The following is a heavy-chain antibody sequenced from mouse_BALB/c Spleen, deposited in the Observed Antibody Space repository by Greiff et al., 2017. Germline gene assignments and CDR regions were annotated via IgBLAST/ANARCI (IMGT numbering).Heavy chain of an antibody. CDR1: GFTFTDYY. V-gene: IGHV7-3*02. CDR3: ARGGYAMDY. J-gene: IGHJ4*01. CDR2: IRNKANGYTT. Sequence: EVKVVESGGGLVQPGGSLRLSCATSGFTFTDYYMSWVRQPPGKALEWLGFIRNKANGYTTEYSASVKGRFTISRDNSQSILYLQMNTLRAEDSATYYCARGGYAMDYWGQGTSVTVSS.